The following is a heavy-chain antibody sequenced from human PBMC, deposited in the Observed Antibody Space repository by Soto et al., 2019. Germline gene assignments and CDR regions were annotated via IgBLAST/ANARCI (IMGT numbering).Heavy chain of an antibody. CDR1: GGTFISYT. D-gene: IGHD5-12*01. CDR3: ARDSGGYSPDY. Sequence: SVKVSCKASGGTFISYTISWVRQAPGQGLEWMGRIIPILGIANYAQKFQGRVTITADKSTSTAYMELSSLRSEDTAVYYCARDSGGYSPDYWGQGTLVTVSS. V-gene: IGHV1-69*04. J-gene: IGHJ4*02. CDR2: IIPILGIA.